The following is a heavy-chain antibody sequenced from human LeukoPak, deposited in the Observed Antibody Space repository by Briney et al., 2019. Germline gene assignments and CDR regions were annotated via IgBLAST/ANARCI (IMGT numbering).Heavy chain of an antibody. CDR2: ISGSGGST. V-gene: IGHV3-23*01. CDR1: GFTFSSYA. D-gene: IGHD5-18*01. J-gene: IGHJ4*02. Sequence: PGGSLRLSCAASGFTFSSYAMSWVRQAPGKGLVWVSAISGSGGSTYYADSVKGRFTISRDNSKNTLCLQMNSLRAEDTAVYYCAKSGRGYSLNYWGQGTLVTVSS. CDR3: AKSGRGYSLNY.